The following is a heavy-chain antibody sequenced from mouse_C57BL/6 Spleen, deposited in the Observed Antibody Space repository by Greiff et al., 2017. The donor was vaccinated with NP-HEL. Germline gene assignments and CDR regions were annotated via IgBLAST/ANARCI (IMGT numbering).Heavy chain of an antibody. CDR2: IDPSDSET. Sequence: VKLQQPGAELVRPGSSVKLSCKASGYTFTSYWMHWVKQRPIQGLEWIGNIDPSDSETHYNQKFKDKATLTVDKSSSTAYMQLSSLTSEDSAVYYCARWGTLYAMDYWGQGTSVTVSS. CDR1: GYTFTSYW. V-gene: IGHV1-52*01. J-gene: IGHJ4*01. D-gene: IGHD3-3*01. CDR3: ARWGTLYAMDY.